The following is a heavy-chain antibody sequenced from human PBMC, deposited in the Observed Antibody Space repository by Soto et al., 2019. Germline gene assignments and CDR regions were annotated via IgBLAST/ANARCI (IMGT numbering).Heavy chain of an antibody. CDR3: AKDQYSGSPGKPDY. Sequence: EVQLLESGGDLVQPGGSLRLSCATSGFTFSNYAMSWVRQAPGKGLEWVSAISGSGGTTYYADSVKGRFTISRDNSKNTLYLQMNTLRAEDTAVYYCAKDQYSGSPGKPDYWGQGTLVTVSS. D-gene: IGHD1-26*01. V-gene: IGHV3-23*01. CDR1: GFTFSNYA. CDR2: ISGSGGTT. J-gene: IGHJ4*02.